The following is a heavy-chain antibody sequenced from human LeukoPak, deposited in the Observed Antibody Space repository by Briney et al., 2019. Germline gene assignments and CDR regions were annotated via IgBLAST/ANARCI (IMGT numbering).Heavy chain of an antibody. J-gene: IGHJ4*02. D-gene: IGHD2/OR15-2a*01. CDR3: ARGPSMAYFDY. Sequence: GGSLRLSCAASGFTVSSNYMSWVRQAPGKGLEWVSVIYSGGSTYYADSVKGRFTISRDNSKNTLYLQMNSLRAEDTAVYYCARGPSMAYFDYWGQGTLVTVSS. V-gene: IGHV3-53*05. CDR2: IYSGGST. CDR1: GFTVSSNY.